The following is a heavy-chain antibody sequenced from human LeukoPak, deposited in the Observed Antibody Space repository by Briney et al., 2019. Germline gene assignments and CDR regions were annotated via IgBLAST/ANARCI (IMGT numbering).Heavy chain of an antibody. D-gene: IGHD5-24*01. V-gene: IGHV1-69*04. J-gene: IGHJ6*02. CDR3: ARDYLVATRDYYYYYGMDV. CDR1: GGTFSSYA. CDR2: TIPILGIA. Sequence: ASVKVSCKASGGTFSSYAISWVRQAPGQGLEWMGRTIPILGIANYAQKFQGRVTITADKSTSTAYMELSSLRSEDTAVYYCARDYLVATRDYYYYYGMDVWGQGTTVTVSS.